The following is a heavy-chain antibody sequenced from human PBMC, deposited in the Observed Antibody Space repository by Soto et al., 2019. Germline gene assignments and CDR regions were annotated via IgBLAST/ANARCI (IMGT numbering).Heavy chain of an antibody. CDR1: GFTFSNYW. CDR2: IDHDGPT. CDR3: VSDSHGDY. J-gene: IGHJ4*02. Sequence: EVQLVESGGGLVQPGGSLRLSCAGSGFTFSNYWMHWVRQAPGKGLEWVSRIDHDGPTDYADSVRGRFTIPRDNDENTLYLQTNSLRPEATAVYYCVSDSHGDYWGKGTLVTVSS. V-gene: IGHV3-74*01.